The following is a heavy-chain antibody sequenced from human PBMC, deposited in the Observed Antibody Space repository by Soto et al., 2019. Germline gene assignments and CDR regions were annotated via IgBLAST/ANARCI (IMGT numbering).Heavy chain of an antibody. J-gene: IGHJ4*02. D-gene: IGHD4-17*01. CDR1: GFTFSSYA. Sequence: GGSLRLSCAASGFTFSSYAMSWVRQAPGKGLEWVSAISGSGGSTYYADSVKGRFTISRDNSKNTLYLQMNSLRAEDTAVYYCAKDRGNGDYGTDMESDYWGQGTLVTVSS. CDR3: AKDRGNGDYGTDMESDY. V-gene: IGHV3-23*01. CDR2: ISGSGGST.